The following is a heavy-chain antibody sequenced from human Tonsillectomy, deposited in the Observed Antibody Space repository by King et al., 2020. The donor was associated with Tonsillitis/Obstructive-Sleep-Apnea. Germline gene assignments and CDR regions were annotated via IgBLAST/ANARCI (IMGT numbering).Heavy chain of an antibody. CDR3: ARDISGYCSSTSCYGGVGAFDI. Sequence: VQLVESGGGLVKPGGSLRLSCAASGFTFSSYSINWVRQAPGKGLEWVSSISSSSSYIYYADSVKGRFTISRDNAKNSLYLQMNSLRAEDTAVYYCARDISGYCSSTSCYGGVGAFDIWGQGTMVTVSS. D-gene: IGHD2-2*03. CDR2: ISSSSSYI. V-gene: IGHV3-21*01. CDR1: GFTFSSYS. J-gene: IGHJ3*02.